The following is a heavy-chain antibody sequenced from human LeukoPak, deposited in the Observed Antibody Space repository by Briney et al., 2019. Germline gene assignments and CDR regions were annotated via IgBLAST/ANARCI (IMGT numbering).Heavy chain of an antibody. J-gene: IGHJ4*02. D-gene: IGHD6-19*01. V-gene: IGHV3-33*01. CDR3: ARGHLYSSGWYDY. Sequence: GGSLRLSCAAPGFTFSSYGMHWVRQATGKGLEWVAVIWYDGSNKYYADSVKGRFTISRDNSKNTLYLQMNSLRAEDTAVYYCARGHLYSSGWYDYWGQGTLVTVSS. CDR2: IWYDGSNK. CDR1: GFTFSSYG.